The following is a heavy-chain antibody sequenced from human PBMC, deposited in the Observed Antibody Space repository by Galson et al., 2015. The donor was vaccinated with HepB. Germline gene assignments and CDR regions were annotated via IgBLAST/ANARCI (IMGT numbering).Heavy chain of an antibody. CDR2: INPSGGST. J-gene: IGHJ4*02. D-gene: IGHD3-10*01. Sequence: SVKVSCKASGYTFTSYYMHWMRQAPGQGLEWMGIINPSGGSTSYAQKFQGRVTMTRDTSTSTVYMELSSLRSEDTAVYYCACLSPPDSGSYYHKSQPAFDYWGQGTLVTVSS. CDR3: ACLSPPDSGSYYHKSQPAFDY. CDR1: GYTFTSYY. V-gene: IGHV1-46*01.